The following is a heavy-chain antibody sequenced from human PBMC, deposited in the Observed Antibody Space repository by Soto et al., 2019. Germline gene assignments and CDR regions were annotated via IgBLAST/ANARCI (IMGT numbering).Heavy chain of an antibody. D-gene: IGHD3-3*01. J-gene: IGHJ6*02. CDR1: GYTFTSYD. CDR2: MNPNSGNT. V-gene: IGHV1-8*01. CDR3: ARGLGRRITIFGVVNYYGMDV. Sequence: QVQLVQSGAEVKKPGASVKVSCKASGYTFTSYDINWVRQATGQGLEWMGWMNPNSGNTGDAQKFQGRVTMTKNNSTSTAYMEMSRLKSEDTAVYYCARGLGRRITIFGVVNYYGMDVWGQGTTVTVSS.